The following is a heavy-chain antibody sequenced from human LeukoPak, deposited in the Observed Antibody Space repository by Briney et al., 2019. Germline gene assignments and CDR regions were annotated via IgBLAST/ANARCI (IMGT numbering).Heavy chain of an antibody. J-gene: IGHJ5*02. CDR2: VSYSGTS. D-gene: IGHD6-19*01. V-gene: IGHV4-39*01. CDR3: APVAGLYKWSDH. Sequence: SETLSLTCTVSGGSISSSIYYWGWLRQPPGTGLEWIGTVSYSGTSYYSPSLKNRVTMSVDPTKNQFSLKLKSVTVTDTAVYYCAPVAGLYKWSDHWGQGILVTASS. CDR1: GGSISSSIYY.